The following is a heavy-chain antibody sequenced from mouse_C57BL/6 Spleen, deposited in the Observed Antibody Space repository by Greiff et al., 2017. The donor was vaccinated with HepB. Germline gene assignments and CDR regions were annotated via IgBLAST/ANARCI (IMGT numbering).Heavy chain of an antibody. CDR1: GYTFTSYG. V-gene: IGHV1-81*01. CDR3: ARGTVPYAMDY. D-gene: IGHD1-1*01. Sequence: QVQLKQSGAELARPGASVKLSCKASGYTFTSYGISWVKQRTGQGLEWIGEIYPRSGNTYYNEKFKGKATLTADKSSSTAYMELRSLTSEDSAVYFCARGTVPYAMDYWGQGTSVTVSS. CDR2: IYPRSGNT. J-gene: IGHJ4*01.